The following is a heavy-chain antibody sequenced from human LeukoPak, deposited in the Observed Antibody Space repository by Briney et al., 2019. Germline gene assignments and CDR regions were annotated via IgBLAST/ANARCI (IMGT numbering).Heavy chain of an antibody. J-gene: IGHJ3*02. CDR2: IYSGGST. Sequence: GGSLRLSCAASGFTVSSNYMSWVRQAPGKGLEWVSVIYSGGSTYYADSVKGRLTISRDNSKNTLYLQMNSLRAEDTAVYYCARDRYYYDSSGNSHAFDIWGQGTMVTVSS. V-gene: IGHV3-66*01. CDR3: ARDRYYYDSSGNSHAFDI. CDR1: GFTVSSNY. D-gene: IGHD3-22*01.